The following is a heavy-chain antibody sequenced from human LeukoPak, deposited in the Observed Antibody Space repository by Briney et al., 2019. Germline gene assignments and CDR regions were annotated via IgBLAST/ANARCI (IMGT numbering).Heavy chain of an antibody. D-gene: IGHD3-22*01. CDR2: ISSSSSSYI. CDR3: ARVRALTYYYDSSGYYFDY. J-gene: IGHJ4*02. Sequence: GGSLRLSCAASGFTFSSYSMNWVRQAPGKGLEWVSSISSSSSSYIYYADSVKGRFTISRDNAKNTLYLQTNSLRAEDTAVYYCARVRALTYYYDSSGYYFDYWGQGTLVTVSS. V-gene: IGHV3-21*01. CDR1: GFTFSSYS.